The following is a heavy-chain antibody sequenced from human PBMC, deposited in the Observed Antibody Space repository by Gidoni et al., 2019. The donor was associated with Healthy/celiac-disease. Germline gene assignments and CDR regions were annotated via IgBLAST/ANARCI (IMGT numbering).Heavy chain of an antibody. J-gene: IGHJ2*01. D-gene: IGHD2-15*01. CDR2: ISGSGGST. V-gene: IGHV3-23*01. CDR1: GLTFSSYA. Sequence: EVQLLASGGCLVQPVGSLKLSCAASGLTFSSYAMSRVRQAPGKGLAWVSAISGSGGSTYYADSVKGRFTISRDNSKNTLYLQMSSLRAEDTAVYYCANLVGLNFDLWGRGTLVTVSS. CDR3: ANLVGLNFDL.